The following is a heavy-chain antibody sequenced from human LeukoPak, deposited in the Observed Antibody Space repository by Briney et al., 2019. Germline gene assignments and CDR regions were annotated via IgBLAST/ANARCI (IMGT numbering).Heavy chain of an antibody. CDR1: GGTFSSYA. D-gene: IGHD6-13*01. V-gene: IGHV1-69*04. CDR2: IIPILGIA. Sequence: GASVKVSCKASGGTFSSYAISWVRQAPGQGLEWMGRIIPILGIANYAQKFQGRVTITADKSTSTAYMELSSLRSEDTAVYYCARDGPLSLHSSSWYYFDYWGQGTLVTVSS. J-gene: IGHJ4*02. CDR3: ARDGPLSLHSSSWYYFDY.